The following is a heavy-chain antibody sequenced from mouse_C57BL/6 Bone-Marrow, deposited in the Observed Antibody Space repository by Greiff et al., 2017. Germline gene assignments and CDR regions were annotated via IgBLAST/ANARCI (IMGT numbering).Heavy chain of an antibody. J-gene: IGHJ2*01. CDR1: GYTLTDYN. V-gene: IGHV1-18*01. D-gene: IGHD1-1*01. CDR2: INPNNGGT. Sequence: VQLQQSGPELVKPGASVKIPCKASGYTLTDYNMDWVKQSHGKSLEWIGDINPNNGGTIYNQKFKGKATLTVDKSSSTAYMELRSLTSEDTAVYYCARMVYCSRSFGYWGQGTTLTVSS. CDR3: ARMVYCSRSFGY.